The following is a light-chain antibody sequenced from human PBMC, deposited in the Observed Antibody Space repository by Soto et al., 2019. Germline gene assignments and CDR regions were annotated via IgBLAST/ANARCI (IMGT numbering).Light chain of an antibody. J-gene: IGKJ1*01. CDR3: QQSYTTLGT. Sequence: DIQMTQSPSSLSAFVGDRVTITCRASQTISGFLNWYQQKPGKAPGLLIYSASTLQSWVPSRFSGSGSGTEFTLTISSLQPEDFATYYCQQSYTTLGTFGQGTTVEIK. V-gene: IGKV1-39*01. CDR1: QTISGF. CDR2: SAS.